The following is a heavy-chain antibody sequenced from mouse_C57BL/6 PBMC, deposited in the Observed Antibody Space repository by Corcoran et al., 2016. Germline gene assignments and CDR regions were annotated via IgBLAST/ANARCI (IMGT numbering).Heavy chain of an antibody. Sequence: QVQLQQSGAELMKPGASVKLSCKATGYTFTGYWIEWVKQRPGHGLEWIGEILPGSGSTNYNEKFKGKATFTADTSSNTAYMQLSSLTTEDSAIYYCARSGYYGSSYVYYFDYWGQGTTLTVSS. CDR2: ILPGSGST. J-gene: IGHJ2*01. CDR1: GYTFTGYW. D-gene: IGHD1-1*01. CDR3: ARSGYYGSSYVYYFDY. V-gene: IGHV1-9*01.